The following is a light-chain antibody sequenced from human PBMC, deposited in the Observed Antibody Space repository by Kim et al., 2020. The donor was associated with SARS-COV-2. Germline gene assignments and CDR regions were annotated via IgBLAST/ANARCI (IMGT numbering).Light chain of an antibody. V-gene: IGKV3-11*01. CDR2: DAS. J-gene: IGKJ4*01. CDR3: QQRSDWRT. Sequence: EIVLTQSPATLSLSPGERATLSCRASQSVSSNLAWYQQKPGQAPRLLIYDASTRATGIPARFSGSGSGTDFTLTISSLEPEDFAVYYCQQRSDWRTFGGGTKVDIK. CDR1: QSVSSN.